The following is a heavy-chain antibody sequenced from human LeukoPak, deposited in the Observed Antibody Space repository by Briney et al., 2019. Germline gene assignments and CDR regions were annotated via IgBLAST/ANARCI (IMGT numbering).Heavy chain of an antibody. CDR2: IRQDDSEK. Sequence: GGSLRLSCSASGFSFSDYWMMWVRQAPGKGLEWVGNIRQDDSEKNYVDSVKGRFTISRDNAKFSLYLQMNSLRAEDTAIYYCATDRKVGTWDPRFNYWGQGTLVTVSS. J-gene: IGHJ4*02. CDR3: ATDRKVGTWDPRFNY. D-gene: IGHD4-23*01. CDR1: GFSFSDYW. V-gene: IGHV3-7*01.